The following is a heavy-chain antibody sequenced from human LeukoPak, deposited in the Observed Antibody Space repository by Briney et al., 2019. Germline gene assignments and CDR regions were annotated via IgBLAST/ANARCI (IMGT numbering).Heavy chain of an antibody. V-gene: IGHV3-53*01. CDR3: VRDFGRPAVTDDY. D-gene: IGHD2-21*02. CDR1: GFTVRSNY. CDR2: IYSGGST. J-gene: IGHJ4*02. Sequence: GRSLRLSCAASGFTVRSNYMSWVRQAPGKGLEWVSVIYSGGSTYYADSVKGRFTISRDDSKNTLYLQMNSLRGDDTAVYYCVRDFGRPAVTDDYWGQGTLVTVSA.